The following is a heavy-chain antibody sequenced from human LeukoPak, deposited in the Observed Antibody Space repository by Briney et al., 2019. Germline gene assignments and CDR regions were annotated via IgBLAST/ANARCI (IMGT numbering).Heavy chain of an antibody. CDR2: IRSRAYGGTT. CDR3: TRSYCSSAICYVGAFDF. CDR1: DFIFGDYT. Sequence: GGSLRLSCTASDFIFGDYTMSWFRQAPGKRLEWVGFIRSRAYGGTTEYAASVQGRFSVSRDDSKSIAYLQMNSLKIEDTAIYYRTRSYCSSAICYVGAFDFWGQGTKVTVSS. D-gene: IGHD2-2*01. J-gene: IGHJ3*01. V-gene: IGHV3-49*03.